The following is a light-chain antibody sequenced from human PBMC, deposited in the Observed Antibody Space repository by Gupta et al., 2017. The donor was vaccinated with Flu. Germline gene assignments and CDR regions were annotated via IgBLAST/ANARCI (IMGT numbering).Light chain of an antibody. CDR2: GAS. J-gene: IGKJ1*01. CDR3: QQYGSSRT. CDR1: QSVSSSY. Sequence: GERATLSCRASQSVSSSYLAWYQQKPGQAPRLLIYGASSRATGIPDRFSGSGSGTDFTLTISRLEPEDFAVYYCQQYGSSRTFGQGTKVEI. V-gene: IGKV3-20*01.